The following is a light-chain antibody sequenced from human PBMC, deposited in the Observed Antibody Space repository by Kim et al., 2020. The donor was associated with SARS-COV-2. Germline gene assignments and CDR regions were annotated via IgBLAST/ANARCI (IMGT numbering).Light chain of an antibody. Sequence: QSVVTQPPSASGSPGQSVTITCTGSSSDVSGYDYVSWYQQHPGKAPKVIIYEVSHRPSGVPDRFSGSRSGNTASLTVSGLLADDEAEYYCSSYAGSGKWVFGGGTKLIVL. J-gene: IGLJ3*02. V-gene: IGLV2-8*01. CDR1: SSDVSGYDY. CDR2: EVS. CDR3: SSYAGSGKWV.